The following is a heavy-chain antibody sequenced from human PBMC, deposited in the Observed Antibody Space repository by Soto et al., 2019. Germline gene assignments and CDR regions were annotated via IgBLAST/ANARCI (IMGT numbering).Heavy chain of an antibody. CDR1: GYVFSDNG. D-gene: IGHD6-25*01. J-gene: IGHJ6*02. CDR3: AREGQFAPSGNQLIDV. Sequence: QVQLVQSGAEVKKPGASGKVSCKASGYVFSDNGVSWVRQVPGQGLEWMGWISTYTGKTKYAQKFQDRVTLTKDTATSTAYMDIRRLRPDDTAVYYCAREGQFAPSGNQLIDVWGQGTTVSVS. CDR2: ISTYTGKT. V-gene: IGHV1-18*04.